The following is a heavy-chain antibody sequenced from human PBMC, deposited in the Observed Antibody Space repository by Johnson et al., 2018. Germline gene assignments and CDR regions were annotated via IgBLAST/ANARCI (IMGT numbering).Heavy chain of an antibody. CDR1: GDSITSNTYY. CDR3: ARVGGTVDAFHI. CDR2: IYNSGST. V-gene: IGHV4-39*07. D-gene: IGHD1-1*01. J-gene: IGHJ3*02. Sequence: QVQLQESGPGLVKXSETLSLXCTVSGDSITSNTYYWGWIRQPPGKGLEWIGNIYNSGSTFYNPSLKSRVTISVHPSKTQFSLKLTSVTAADTAVYYCARVGGTVDAFHIWGQGTMVTVSS.